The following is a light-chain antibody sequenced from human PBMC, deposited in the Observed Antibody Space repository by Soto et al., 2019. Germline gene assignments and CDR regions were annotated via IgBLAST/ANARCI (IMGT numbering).Light chain of an antibody. Sequence: DIQMTQSPSSLSASVGDRVTITCRASQGISNYLAWYQQKPGKVPKILIYAESTLQSGVRSPFSGSGSGTDFTLTISSLQPEDVATYYCQKYNSATFTFGPGTKVDMK. J-gene: IGKJ3*01. V-gene: IGKV1-27*01. CDR2: AES. CDR3: QKYNSATFT. CDR1: QGISNY.